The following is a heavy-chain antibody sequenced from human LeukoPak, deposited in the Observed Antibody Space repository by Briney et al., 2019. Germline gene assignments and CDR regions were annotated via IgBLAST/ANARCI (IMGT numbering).Heavy chain of an antibody. CDR3: ARGHRTGIVGARDAFDI. CDR1: GFTFSSYG. V-gene: IGHV3-33*01. D-gene: IGHD1-26*01. J-gene: IGHJ3*02. CDR2: IWYDGSNK. Sequence: GGSLRLSCAASGFTFSSYGMHWVRQAPGKGLEWVAVIWYDGSNKYYADSVKGRFTIPRDNSKNTLYLQMNSLRAEDTAVYYCARGHRTGIVGARDAFDIWGQGTMVTVSS.